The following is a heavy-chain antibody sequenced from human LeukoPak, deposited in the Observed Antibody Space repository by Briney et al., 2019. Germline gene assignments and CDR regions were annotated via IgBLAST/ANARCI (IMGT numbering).Heavy chain of an antibody. J-gene: IGHJ4*02. CDR1: GGSFSGYY. CDR3: ARGSGYCSGGSCTADY. V-gene: IGHV4-34*01. CDR2: INHSGSI. D-gene: IGHD2-15*01. Sequence: SETLSLTCAVYGGSFSGYYWNWIRQPPGKGLEWIGEINHSGSINYNPSLKSRVTISVDTSKNQFSLKLSSVTAADTAVYYCARGSGYCSGGSCTADYWGQGTLVTVSS.